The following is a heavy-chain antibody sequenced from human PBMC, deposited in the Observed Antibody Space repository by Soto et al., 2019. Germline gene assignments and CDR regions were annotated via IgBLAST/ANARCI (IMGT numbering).Heavy chain of an antibody. CDR1: GFTFSDYY. D-gene: IGHD3-22*01. Sequence: QVQLVESGGGLVRHGGSLSLSCAASGFTFSDYYMSWLRQAPGKGLEWVSYISSSDCIVYYADSVKGRFTISRDNAKKSLYLQMNRLSAEDTAVYYCSRDLGYYDSSGYFDYWGQGPLVTFSS. CDR3: SRDLGYYDSSGYFDY. CDR2: ISSSDCIV. J-gene: IGHJ4*02. V-gene: IGHV3-11*01.